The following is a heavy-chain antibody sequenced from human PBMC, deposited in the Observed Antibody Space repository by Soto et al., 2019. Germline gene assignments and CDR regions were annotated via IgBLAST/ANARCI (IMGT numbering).Heavy chain of an antibody. CDR2: INPGDSDI. Sequence: GESLKISCKASGYSFTTYWIAWVRQMPGKVLEWMGIINPGDSDIRYSPSFHGQVTISADNSISTAYLQWSSLKASDTAMYYAASHEQFYYYYYGMDVWGQGXAVTVPS. CDR3: ASHEQFYYYYYGMDV. V-gene: IGHV5-51*01. J-gene: IGHJ6*02. CDR1: GYSFTTYW.